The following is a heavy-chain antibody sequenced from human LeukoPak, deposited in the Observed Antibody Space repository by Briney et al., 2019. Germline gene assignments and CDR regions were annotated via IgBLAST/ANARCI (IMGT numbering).Heavy chain of an antibody. D-gene: IGHD6-13*01. CDR2: INHSGST. CDR3: AIRYSSSWYYFDY. J-gene: IGHJ4*02. CDR1: GGSFSGYY. V-gene: IGHV4-34*01. Sequence: SETLSLTCAVYGGSFSGYYWSWIRQPPGKGLEWIGEINHSGSTNYNPSLKSRVTISADTSKNQFSLKLSSVTAADTAVYYCAIRYSSSWYYFDYWGQGTLVTVSS.